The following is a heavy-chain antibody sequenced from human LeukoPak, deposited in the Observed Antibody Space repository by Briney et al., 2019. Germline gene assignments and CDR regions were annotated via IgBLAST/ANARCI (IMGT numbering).Heavy chain of an antibody. J-gene: IGHJ5*02. Sequence: SETLSLTCAVSGYSISSGYYWGWIRQPPGKGLEWIGSIYNSWSTYYNQSLKSRVTISVDTSKNQFSLKLSSVTAADTAVYYCARETDGDSSGLTAGYWFDPWGQGTLVTVSS. CDR2: IYNSWST. CDR1: GYSISSGYY. CDR3: ARETDGDSSGLTAGYWFDP. V-gene: IGHV4-38-2*01. D-gene: IGHD3-22*01.